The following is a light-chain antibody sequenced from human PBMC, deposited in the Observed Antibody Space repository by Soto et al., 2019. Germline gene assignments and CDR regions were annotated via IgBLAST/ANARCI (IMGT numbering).Light chain of an antibody. CDR3: QQSYSTLRWT. CDR1: QSISTY. CDR2: AAS. J-gene: IGKJ1*01. V-gene: IGKV1-39*01. Sequence: DIQMTQSPCSLSASVGDRVTITCRASQSISTYLNWYQQKPGKAPKLLIYAASSLQTGVPSRFSGSGSGTDFTLTITSLQPEDFATYSCQQSYSTLRWTFGQGTKVEIK.